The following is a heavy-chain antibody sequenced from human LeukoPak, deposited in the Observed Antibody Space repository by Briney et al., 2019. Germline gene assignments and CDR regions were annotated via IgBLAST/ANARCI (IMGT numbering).Heavy chain of an antibody. CDR2: ISSSSSYV. Sequence: PGGSLRLSCAASGFTFSSYSMNWVRQAPGKGLEWVSSISSSSSYVYYADSVKGRFTISRDNAKNPLYLQMNSLRAEDTAVYYCARGESGRRVVVPAAQFDYWGQGTLVTVSS. J-gene: IGHJ4*02. V-gene: IGHV3-21*01. CDR1: GFTFSSYS. CDR3: ARGESGRRVVVPAAQFDY. D-gene: IGHD2-2*01.